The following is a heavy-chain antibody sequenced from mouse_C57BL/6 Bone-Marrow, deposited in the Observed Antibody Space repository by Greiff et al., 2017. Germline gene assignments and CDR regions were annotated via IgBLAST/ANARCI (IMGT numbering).Heavy chain of an antibody. CDR2: INYDGSST. D-gene: IGHD1-1*01. V-gene: IGHV5-16*01. J-gene: IGHJ2*01. Sequence: EVHLVESEGGLVQPGSSMKLSCTASGFTFSDYYMAWVRQVPEKGLEWVANINYDGSSTYYLDSLKSRFIISRDNATNIPYLQMSSLKSEDTAAYYGARDRDYYGSSYFDDWGQGTTLTVSS. CDR3: ARDRDYYGSSYFDD. CDR1: GFTFSDYY.